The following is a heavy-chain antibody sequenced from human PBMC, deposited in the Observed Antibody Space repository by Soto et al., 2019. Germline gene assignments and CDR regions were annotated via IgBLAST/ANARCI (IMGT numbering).Heavy chain of an antibody. Sequence: ELLKIPRSGAWGRFASYWVSCVRQMPGKGLEWMGRIDPSDSYTNYSPSFQGHVTISADKSISTAYLQWSSLKASDTAMYYCARPIVSGYYSSGFGLWGQGALAIVS. CDR3: ARPIVSGYYSSGFGL. CDR2: IDPSDSYT. D-gene: IGHD3-22*01. CDR1: WGRFASYW. J-gene: IGHJ3*01. V-gene: IGHV5-10-1*01.